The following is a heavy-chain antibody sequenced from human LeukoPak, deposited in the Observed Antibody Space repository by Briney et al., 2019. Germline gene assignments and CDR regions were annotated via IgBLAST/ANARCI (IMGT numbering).Heavy chain of an antibody. CDR2: IYTSGNT. D-gene: IGHD1-1*01. Sequence: SETLSLTCTVSGGSISSYYWSWIRQPAGKGLEWIGRIYTSGNTNYNPSLKSRVTISVDKSKNQFSLKLSSVTAADTAVYYCARETGPYYYYYKDVWGKGTTVTVSS. J-gene: IGHJ6*03. V-gene: IGHV4-4*07. CDR1: GGSISSYY. CDR3: ARETGPYYYYYKDV.